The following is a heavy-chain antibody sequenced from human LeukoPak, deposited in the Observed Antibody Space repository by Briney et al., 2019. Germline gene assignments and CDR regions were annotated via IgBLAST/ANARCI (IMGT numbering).Heavy chain of an antibody. CDR3: AKDREVWFGELLASSLDY. J-gene: IGHJ4*02. Sequence: GGSLRLSCAASGFTFSSYGMHWVRQAPGKGLEWVAVISYDGSNKYYADSVKGRFTISRDNSKNTLYLQMNSLRAEDTAVYYCAKDREVWFGELLASSLDYWGQGT. CDR1: GFTFSSYG. D-gene: IGHD3-10*01. V-gene: IGHV3-30*18. CDR2: ISYDGSNK.